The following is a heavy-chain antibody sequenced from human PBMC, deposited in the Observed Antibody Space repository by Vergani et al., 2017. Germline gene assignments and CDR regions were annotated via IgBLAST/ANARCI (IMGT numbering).Heavy chain of an antibody. D-gene: IGHD3-22*01. J-gene: IGHJ4*02. Sequence: EVQLVESGGGLVKPGGSLRLSCAASGFTFSSYSMKWVRQAPGKGLEWVSSISSRSTYTYYADSVKGRFTISRDNAKSSLYLQMNSLRADDTAFYYCARGYKYDNSGYYDYLPDYWGQGTLVTVSS. CDR2: ISSRSTYT. CDR3: ARGYKYDNSGYYDYLPDY. CDR1: GFTFSSYS. V-gene: IGHV3-21*01.